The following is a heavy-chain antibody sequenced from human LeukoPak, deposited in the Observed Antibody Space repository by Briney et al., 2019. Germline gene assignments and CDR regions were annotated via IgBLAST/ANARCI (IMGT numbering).Heavy chain of an antibody. Sequence: SDTLSLTCAVSGYSISSSIWWGWIRQPPGKGLEWIGYIYYSGSTYYNPSLRSRLTMSVDTSKNQFSLKLSSVTAVDTAVYYCASPGYCTGGSCAVVWGQGTTVTVSS. CDR3: ASPGYCTGGSCAVV. J-gene: IGHJ6*02. V-gene: IGHV4-28*01. CDR2: IYYSGST. CDR1: GYSISSSIW. D-gene: IGHD2-15*01.